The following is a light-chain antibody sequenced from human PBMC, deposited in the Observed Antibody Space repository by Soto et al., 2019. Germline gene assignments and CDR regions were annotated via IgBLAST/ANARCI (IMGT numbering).Light chain of an antibody. CDR3: QQYNNWPRT. CDR1: QSLSSN. J-gene: IGKJ1*01. Sequence: IVITQGPPTMNEYPGERVTLSCRASQSLSSNLAWHQQKPGQAPRLLIYGASTRATGIPARFSGSGSGTEFTLTISSLRSEDFAVYYCQQYNNWPRTFGQGTKVDIK. CDR2: GAS. V-gene: IGKV3-15*01.